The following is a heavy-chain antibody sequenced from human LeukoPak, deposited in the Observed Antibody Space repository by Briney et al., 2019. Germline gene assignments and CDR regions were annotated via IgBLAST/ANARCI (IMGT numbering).Heavy chain of an antibody. D-gene: IGHD6-13*01. CDR1: GFTFDDYA. CDR3: AKDRVSSSWYFFDY. V-gene: IGHV3-9*01. J-gene: IGHJ4*02. CDR2: ISWNSGSI. Sequence: GRSLRLSCAASGFTFDDYAMHWVRQAPGKGLEWVSGISWNSGSIGYADSVKGRFTISRDNAKNSLYLQTNSLRAEDTALYYCAKDRVSSSWYFFDYWGQGTLVTVSS.